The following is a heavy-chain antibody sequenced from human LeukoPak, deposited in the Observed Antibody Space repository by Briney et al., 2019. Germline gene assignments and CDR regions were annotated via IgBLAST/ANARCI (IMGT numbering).Heavy chain of an antibody. Sequence: GGSLRLSFSASGFTFSSYSMNWVRQAPGKGLEWVSSISSSSSYIYYADSVKGRFTISRDNAKNSLYLQMNSLRAEDTAVYYCAREREQQLAFDYWGQGTLVTVSS. J-gene: IGHJ4*02. D-gene: IGHD6-13*01. V-gene: IGHV3-21*01. CDR1: GFTFSSYS. CDR3: AREREQQLAFDY. CDR2: ISSSSSYI.